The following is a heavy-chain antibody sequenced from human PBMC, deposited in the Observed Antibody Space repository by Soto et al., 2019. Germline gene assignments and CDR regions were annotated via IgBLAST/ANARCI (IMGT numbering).Heavy chain of an antibody. J-gene: IGHJ4*02. Sequence: GGSLRLSCAASVFTFDDYAMHWVLQAPGKGLEWVSGISWNSGSIVYADSVKGRFTISRDNAKNSLYLQMNSLRAEDTALYYCEKDSGDGCFDYWGQETLVTVXS. CDR2: ISWNSGSI. D-gene: IGHD6-19*01. CDR3: EKDSGDGCFDY. CDR1: VFTFDDYA. V-gene: IGHV3-9*01.